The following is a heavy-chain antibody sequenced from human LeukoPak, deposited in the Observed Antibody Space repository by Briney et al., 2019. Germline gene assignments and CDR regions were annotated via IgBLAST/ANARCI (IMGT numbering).Heavy chain of an antibody. Sequence: SETLSLTCTVSGGSISDHYWSWIRQPPGKGLEWIGFIYYTGSANYNPSLKSRVTISVDTSKNQFSLKLTSVTAADTAVYYCARGDSSGHPAFDYWGQGTLVTVSS. V-gene: IGHV4-59*11. J-gene: IGHJ4*02. CDR2: IYYTGSA. CDR3: ARGDSSGHPAFDY. CDR1: GGSISDHY. D-gene: IGHD3-22*01.